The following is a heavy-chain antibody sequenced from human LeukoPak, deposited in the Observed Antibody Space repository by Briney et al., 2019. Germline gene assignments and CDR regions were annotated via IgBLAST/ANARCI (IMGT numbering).Heavy chain of an antibody. CDR1: GGSISSGSYY. J-gene: IGHJ4*02. D-gene: IGHD4-17*01. Sequence: PSETLSLTCTVSGGSISSGSYYWGWIRQPPGKGLEWLGTVFYSGTTYYNPSLKSRVTISVDTSKNQFSLGLRSVTAADTAVYYCARLDSGDYFFGYWGQGTLVTVSS. CDR2: VFYSGTT. CDR3: ARLDSGDYFFGY. V-gene: IGHV4-39*01.